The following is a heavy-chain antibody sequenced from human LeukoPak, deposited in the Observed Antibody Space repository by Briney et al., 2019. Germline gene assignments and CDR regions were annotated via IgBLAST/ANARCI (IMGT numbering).Heavy chain of an antibody. D-gene: IGHD3-3*01. CDR2: INHSGST. CDR1: GGSFSGYY. Sequence: TSETLSLTCAVYGGSFSGYYWSWIRQPPGKGLEWIGEINHSGSTNYNPSLKSRVTISVDTSKNQFSLKLSSVTAADTAVYYCARSPPLAFYSTYYDFWSGYYESDAFDIWGQGTMVTVSS. J-gene: IGHJ3*02. CDR3: ARSPPLAFYSTYYDFWSGYYESDAFDI. V-gene: IGHV4-34*01.